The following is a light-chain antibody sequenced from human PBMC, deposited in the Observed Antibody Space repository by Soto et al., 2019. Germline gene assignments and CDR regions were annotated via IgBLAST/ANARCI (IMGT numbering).Light chain of an antibody. J-gene: IGKJ2*01. CDR1: QTISSS. CDR2: KAS. Sequence: DIQMTQFPSTLSASIGDRVTITCRASQTISSSLAWYQQKPGKAPKLLIYKASNLETGGPSRFSGSGSGTEFALAISSLQPDDFATYYCQQYIRYSPYTLGQGTRLEI. V-gene: IGKV1-5*03. CDR3: QQYIRYSPYT.